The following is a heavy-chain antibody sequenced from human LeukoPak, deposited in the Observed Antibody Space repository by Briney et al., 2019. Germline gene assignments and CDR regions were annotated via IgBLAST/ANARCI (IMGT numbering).Heavy chain of an antibody. CDR2: ISSSSSYI. J-gene: IGHJ3*02. Sequence: GGSLRLSCAASGFTFSSYSMNWVRQAPGKGLEWVSSISSSSSYIYYADSVKGRFTISRDNAKNSLYLQMNSLRAEDTAVYYCAKPRHSYGRSHAFDIWGQGTMVTVSS. V-gene: IGHV3-21*01. CDR1: GFTFSSYS. D-gene: IGHD5-18*01. CDR3: AKPRHSYGRSHAFDI.